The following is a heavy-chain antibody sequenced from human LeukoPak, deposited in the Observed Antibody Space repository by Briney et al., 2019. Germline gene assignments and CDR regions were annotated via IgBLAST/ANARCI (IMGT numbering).Heavy chain of an antibody. V-gene: IGHV3-23*01. CDR3: AKDRGVTTAEYFQY. Sequence: PGGSLRLSCAASGFTFSSYAMTCVRQAPGRGLEWVSTISGSGDITYYADSVKGRFTISRDNSKNTLYLQLNSLRADDTAVYYCAKDRGVTTAEYFQYWGQGTLVTVSS. CDR2: ISGSGDIT. J-gene: IGHJ1*01. CDR1: GFTFSSYA. D-gene: IGHD3-10*01.